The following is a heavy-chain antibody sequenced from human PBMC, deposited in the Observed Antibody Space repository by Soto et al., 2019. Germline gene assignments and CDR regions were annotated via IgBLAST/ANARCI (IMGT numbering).Heavy chain of an antibody. CDR1: GYTFTCYG. J-gene: IGHJ6*02. CDR2: ISAYNGNT. Sequence: DSVKVSCKASGYTFTCYGLRWVRQAPGQGLERMGWISAYNGNTNYAQKLQGRLPMTTETPTSTDYMELRSMRSDDTAVYYCARESPLYHWNYVSLSSYYYYGMDVRGQGTTVTVTS. V-gene: IGHV1-18*01. CDR3: ARESPLYHWNYVSLSSYYYYGMDV. D-gene: IGHD1-7*01.